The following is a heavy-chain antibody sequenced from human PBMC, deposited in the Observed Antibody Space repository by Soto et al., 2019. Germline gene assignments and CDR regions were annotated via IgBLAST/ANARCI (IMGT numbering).Heavy chain of an antibody. D-gene: IGHD4-17*01. CDR3: ATGHDSGDLLFDH. CDR1: GITFSTSV. CDR2: TRRSGDST. J-gene: IGHJ4*01. V-gene: IGHV3-23*01. Sequence: VQLLESGGGLVQPGGSLRLSCAASGITFSTSVMNWVRQAPGKGLEWVATTRRSGDSTYYADSVRGRFTISRDNSKNTLYLQMYSLRADDTAVYYCATGHDSGDLLFDHWGHGTLVTVSS.